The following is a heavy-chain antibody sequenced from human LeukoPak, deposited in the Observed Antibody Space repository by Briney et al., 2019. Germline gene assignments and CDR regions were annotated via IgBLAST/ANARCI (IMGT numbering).Heavy chain of an antibody. Sequence: GGSLRLSCEASGFTFSSYWMHWVRQVPGKGLVWVSRINTDESRANYADSVEGRFTISRDNAKNTLYLQMNSLRAEDTAVYYCAKDGPYGDYIDYWGQGTLVTVSS. D-gene: IGHD4-17*01. CDR2: INTDESRA. V-gene: IGHV3-74*01. CDR3: AKDGPYGDYIDY. J-gene: IGHJ4*02. CDR1: GFTFSSYW.